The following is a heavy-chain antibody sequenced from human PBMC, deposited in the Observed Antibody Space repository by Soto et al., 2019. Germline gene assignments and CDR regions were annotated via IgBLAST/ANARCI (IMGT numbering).Heavy chain of an antibody. Sequence: SETLSLTCTVSGDSISSADYYWSWIRQTPGKGLEWIGHIFYSGTTYYNPSLKSRLTISVDTSKNHFSLRLTSVTAADTAVHYCARDLWVEPELYYYGMDVWGQGTTVTVSS. D-gene: IGHD1-1*01. CDR2: IFYSGTT. CDR1: GDSISSADYY. CDR3: ARDLWVEPELYYYGMDV. V-gene: IGHV4-30-4*01. J-gene: IGHJ6*02.